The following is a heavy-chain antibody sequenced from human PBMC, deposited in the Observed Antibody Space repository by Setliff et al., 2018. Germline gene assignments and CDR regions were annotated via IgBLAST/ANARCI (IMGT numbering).Heavy chain of an antibody. CDR3: ARINFYVSSGYYYAPEL. V-gene: IGHV1-18*01. Sequence: ASVKVSCKVSGDTFNTYTLSWVRQAPGKGFEWMGWIGPYTGNTYSAQRFQGRVTLTTDTSTTTAYMELRSLRADDTAVYYCARINFYVSSGYYYAPELWGQGTTVTVS. D-gene: IGHD3-22*01. CDR1: GDTFNTYT. CDR2: IGPYTGNT. J-gene: IGHJ4*02.